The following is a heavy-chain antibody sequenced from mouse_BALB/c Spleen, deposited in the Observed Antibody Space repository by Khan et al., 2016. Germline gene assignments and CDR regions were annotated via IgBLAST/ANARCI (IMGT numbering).Heavy chain of an antibody. D-gene: IGHD1-2*01. CDR2: INPDSSTI. CDR3: ARLHYYGYMNY. CDR1: GFDFSRYW. J-gene: IGHJ2*01. Sequence: EVKLLESGGGLVQPGGSLKLSCAASGFDFSRYWMSWVRQAPGKGLEWIGEINPDSSTINYTPSLKDKFIISRDNANNTLYLQMSKVRSEDTALXYCARLHYYGYMNYWGQGTTLTVSS. V-gene: IGHV4-1*02.